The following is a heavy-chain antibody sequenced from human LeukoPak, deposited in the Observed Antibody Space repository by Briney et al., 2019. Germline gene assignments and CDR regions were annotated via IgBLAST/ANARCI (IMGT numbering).Heavy chain of an antibody. D-gene: IGHD1-1*01. Sequence: GGSLRLSCAASGFTFSSYAMNWVRQAPGKGLEWVSAIRGSGTDTYYADSVKGRFIISRDNSKNTLYLQMNSLRAEDTAVYYCAKTYNWNDGDAFDIWGQGTMVTVSS. J-gene: IGHJ3*02. V-gene: IGHV3-23*01. CDR2: IRGSGTDT. CDR1: GFTFSSYA. CDR3: AKTYNWNDGDAFDI.